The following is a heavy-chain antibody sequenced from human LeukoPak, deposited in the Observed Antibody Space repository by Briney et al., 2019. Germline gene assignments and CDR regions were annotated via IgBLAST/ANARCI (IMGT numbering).Heavy chain of an antibody. CDR1: GGSISSYY. CDR3: ARFYYDSSGYLGFYYYYGMDV. J-gene: IGHJ6*02. CDR2: IYYSGST. Sequence: SSETLPLTCTVSGGSISSYYWSWIRQPPGKGLEWIGYIYYSGSTNYNPSLKSRVTISVDTSKNQFSLKLSSVTAADTAVYYCARFYYDSSGYLGFYYYYGMDVWGQGTTVTVSS. D-gene: IGHD3-22*01. V-gene: IGHV4-59*01.